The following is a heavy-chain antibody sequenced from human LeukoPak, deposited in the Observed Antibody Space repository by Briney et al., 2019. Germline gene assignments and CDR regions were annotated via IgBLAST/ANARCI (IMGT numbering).Heavy chain of an antibody. CDR1: GDSVSSNSVT. J-gene: IGHJ5*02. CDR3: ARRLTQYDCFDP. V-gene: IGHV6-1*01. CDR2: TYYRSTWYN. D-gene: IGHD2-2*01. Sequence: SQTLSLTCAISGDSVSSNSVTWNWIRQSPSRGLEWLGRTYYRSTWYNVYAVSVRGRITVNPDTSKNQFSLHLNSVTPEDTAVYYCARRLTQYDCFDPWGQGILVTVSS.